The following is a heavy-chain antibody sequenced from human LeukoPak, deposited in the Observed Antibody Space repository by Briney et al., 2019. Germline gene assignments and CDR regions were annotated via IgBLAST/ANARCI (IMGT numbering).Heavy chain of an antibody. V-gene: IGHV3-23*01. CDR3: ARDSSWYDY. Sequence: QPGGSLRLSCAASGFTFSSYAMSWVRQAPGKGLEWVSAISGSGGSTYYADSVKGRFTISRDNAKNSLYLQMNSLRAEDTAVYYCARDSSWYDYWGQGTLVTVSS. D-gene: IGHD6-13*01. CDR2: ISGSGGST. J-gene: IGHJ4*02. CDR1: GFTFSSYA.